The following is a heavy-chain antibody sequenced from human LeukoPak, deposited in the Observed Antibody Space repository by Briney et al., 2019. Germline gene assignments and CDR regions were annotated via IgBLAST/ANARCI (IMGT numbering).Heavy chain of an antibody. CDR2: IYTSGST. D-gene: IGHD3-22*01. J-gene: IGHJ3*02. V-gene: IGHV4-4*07. Sequence: SETLSLTCTASGGSISSYYWSWIRQPAGKGLEWIGRIYTSGSTNYNPSLKSRVTMSVDTSKNQFSLKLSSVTASDTAVYYCARVGQAPPGGQYYYDSSGQGAFDIWGQGTMVTVSS. CDR1: GGSISSYY. CDR3: ARVGQAPPGGQYYYDSSGQGAFDI.